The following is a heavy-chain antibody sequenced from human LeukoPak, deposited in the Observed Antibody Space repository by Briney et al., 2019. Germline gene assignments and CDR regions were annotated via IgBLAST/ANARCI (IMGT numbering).Heavy chain of an antibody. CDR2: ISGGGDTT. D-gene: IGHD4-17*01. Sequence: PGGSLRLSCAASGFXFSSYAMSWVRQAPGKGLEWVSDISGGGDTTHYADSVRGRFTVSRDNSKNTLYLQMNSLRAEDTAVYYCASTVTTSIDYWGQGTLVTVSS. CDR1: GFXFSSYA. J-gene: IGHJ4*02. V-gene: IGHV3-23*01. CDR3: ASTVTTSIDY.